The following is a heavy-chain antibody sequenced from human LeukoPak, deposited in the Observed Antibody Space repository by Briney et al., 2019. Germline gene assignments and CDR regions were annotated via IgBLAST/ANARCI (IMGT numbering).Heavy chain of an antibody. V-gene: IGHV1-69*04. CDR1: GGTFSSYA. CDR3: ARDYVAPYYYYGMDV. J-gene: IGHJ6*02. CDR2: IIPIFGIA. D-gene: IGHD3-16*01. Sequence: ASVKVSCKASGGTFSSYAISWVRQAPGQGLEWMGRIIPIFGIANYAQKFQGRVTITADKSTSTAYMELSSLRSEDTAVYYCARDYVAPYYYYGMDVWGQGTTVTVSS.